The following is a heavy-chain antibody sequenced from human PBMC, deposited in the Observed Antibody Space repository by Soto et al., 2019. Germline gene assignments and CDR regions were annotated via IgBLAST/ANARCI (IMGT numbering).Heavy chain of an antibody. CDR2: IYYSGST. Sequence: PSETLSITCTVSGGSISSYYGGWFRQPPGKGLEWIGYIYYSGSTTYHPSLKSRVTISVDTSKNQFPLNLTSVTAADTAVYYCARLGGYYQAFDHWGQGSLVTVSS. CDR1: GGSISSYY. V-gene: IGHV4-59*08. CDR3: ARLGGYYQAFDH. J-gene: IGHJ4*02. D-gene: IGHD3-22*01.